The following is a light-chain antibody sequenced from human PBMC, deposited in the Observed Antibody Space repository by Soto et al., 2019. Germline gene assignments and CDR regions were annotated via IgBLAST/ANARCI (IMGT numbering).Light chain of an antibody. J-gene: IGLJ2*01. V-gene: IGLV1-44*01. Sequence: QSVLTQPPSASGTPGQRVTISCSGSSSNIGSNTVNWYQQLPGTAPKLLIYSNNKRPSGVPDRFSGSKSGNSASLAISGLQSEDEADYYCAAWDDSLNAVVFGGGTKVTVL. CDR3: AAWDDSLNAVV. CDR1: SSNIGSNT. CDR2: SNN.